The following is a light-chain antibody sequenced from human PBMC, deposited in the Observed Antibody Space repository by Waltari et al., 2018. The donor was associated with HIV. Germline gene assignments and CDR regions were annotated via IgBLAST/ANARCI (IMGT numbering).Light chain of an antibody. Sequence: QSALTPPPSASGSPGQSVPLSCAGTSSDIGLYPFVSWYQHHPGKAPKLMISEVSRRPSGVPDRFSGSKSGNTASLTVSGLQAEDEAAYYCFSYAGNNYLLFGGGTKLTVL. V-gene: IGLV2-8*01. CDR1: SSDIGLYPF. CDR3: FSYAGNNYLL. CDR2: EVS. J-gene: IGLJ2*01.